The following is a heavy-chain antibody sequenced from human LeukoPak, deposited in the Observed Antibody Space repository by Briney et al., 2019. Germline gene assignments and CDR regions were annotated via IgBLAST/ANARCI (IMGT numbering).Heavy chain of an antibody. CDR3: AKVSVTIFGVVPDAFDI. V-gene: IGHV3-9*01. CDR1: GFTFDDYA. CDR2: ISWNSGSI. Sequence: PGRSLRLSCAASGFTFDDYAMHWVRQAPGKGLEWVSGISWNSGSIGYADSVKGRFTISRDNAKNSLYLQMNSLRAEDTAVYYCAKVSVTIFGVVPDAFDIWGQGTMVTVSS. J-gene: IGHJ3*02. D-gene: IGHD3-3*01.